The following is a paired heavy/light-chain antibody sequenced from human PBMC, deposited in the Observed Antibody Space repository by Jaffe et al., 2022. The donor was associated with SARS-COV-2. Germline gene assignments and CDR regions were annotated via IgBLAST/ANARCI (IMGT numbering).Heavy chain of an antibody. Sequence: EVQLVESGGGLVQPGGSLRLSCAASGFTFSSYEMNWVRQAPGKGLEWVSYISSSGSTIYYADSVKGRFTISRDNAKNSLYLQMNSLRAEDTAVYYCARETTLMITFGGVIVRGEGAFDIWGQGTMVTVSS. V-gene: IGHV3-48*03. CDR1: GFTFSSYE. D-gene: IGHD3-16*02. CDR2: ISSSGSTI. CDR3: ARETTLMITFGGVIVRGEGAFDI. J-gene: IGHJ3*02.
Light chain of an antibody. CDR3: QQYGSSQWP. V-gene: IGKV3-20*01. Sequence: EIVLTQSPGTLSLSPGERATLSCRASQSVSSSYLAWYQQKPGQAPRLLIYGASSRATGIPDRFSGSGSGTDFTLTISRLEPEDFAVYYCQQYGSSQWPFGQGTKLEIK. J-gene: IGKJ2*01. CDR1: QSVSSSY. CDR2: GAS.